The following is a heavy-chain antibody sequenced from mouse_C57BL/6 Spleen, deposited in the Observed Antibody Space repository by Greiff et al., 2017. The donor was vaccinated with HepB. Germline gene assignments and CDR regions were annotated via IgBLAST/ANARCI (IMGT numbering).Heavy chain of an antibody. CDR2: ISDGGSYT. Sequence: EVQLQESGGGLVKPGGSLKLSCAASGFTFSSYAMSWVRQTPEKRLEWVATISDGGSYTYYPDNVKGRFTISRDNAKNNLYLQMSHLKSEDTAMYYCARARTGTGWYFDVWGTGTTVTVSS. CDR3: ARARTGTGWYFDV. D-gene: IGHD4-1*01. J-gene: IGHJ1*03. CDR1: GFTFSSYA. V-gene: IGHV5-4*01.